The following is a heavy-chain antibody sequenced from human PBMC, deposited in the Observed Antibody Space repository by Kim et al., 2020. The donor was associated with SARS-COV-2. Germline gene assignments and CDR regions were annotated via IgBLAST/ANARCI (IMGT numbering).Heavy chain of an antibody. CDR3: ARELYGSGTKGLAV. D-gene: IGHD3-10*01. V-gene: IGHV3-13*04. J-gene: IGHJ6*02. CDR2: IGAAGDT. Sequence: GGSLRLSCAASGFTFSSYEMHWVRQRIGKGLEWVSAIGAAGDTFYAGSVKGRFTISRENAKTSLSLQMDSLRAGDTAVYYCARELYGSGTKGLAVWGQGT. CDR1: GFTFSSYE.